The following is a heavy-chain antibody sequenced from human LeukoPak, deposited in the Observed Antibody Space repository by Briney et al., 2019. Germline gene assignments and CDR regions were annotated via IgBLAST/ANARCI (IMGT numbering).Heavy chain of an antibody. D-gene: IGHD6-19*01. CDR2: ISGSAGST. J-gene: IGHJ3*01. V-gene: IGHV3-23*01. Sequence: GGSLRPSCAASGFTFSNYAMSWVRQAPGKGLEWVSGISGSAGSTYYADSVKGRFSISRDNSKNTVYLQMNRLRAEDTAAYYCAKDLAYRSGWFLGAFDVWGQGTMVTVSS. CDR1: GFTFSNYA. CDR3: AKDLAYRSGWFLGAFDV.